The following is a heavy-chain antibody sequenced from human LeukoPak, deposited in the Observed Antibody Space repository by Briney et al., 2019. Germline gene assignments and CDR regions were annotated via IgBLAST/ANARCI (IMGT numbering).Heavy chain of an antibody. CDR2: ISWNSGSI. V-gene: IGHV3-9*01. J-gene: IGHJ6*02. D-gene: IGHD3-22*01. CDR3: AKDMTSGYSDDYYGLDV. Sequence: GGSLRLSCAASGFTFSSYAMSWVRQAPGKGLEWVSGISWNSGSIGYADSVKGRFTISRDNAKNSLYLQMNSLRAEDTAFYYCAKDMTSGYSDDYYGLDVWGQGTTVTVSS. CDR1: GFTFSSYA.